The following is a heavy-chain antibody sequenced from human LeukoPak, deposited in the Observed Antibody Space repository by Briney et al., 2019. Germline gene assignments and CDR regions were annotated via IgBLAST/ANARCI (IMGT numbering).Heavy chain of an antibody. J-gene: IGHJ4*02. CDR2: ITGGGAGT. CDR1: GFTFSSYA. Sequence: GGSLRLSCAASGFTFSSYAMSWVRQAPEKGLEWVSTITGGGAGTYYADPVKGRFLISRDNSKNALNLQMNSLRAEDTAVYYCASTGYGVYDYWGQGTLVTVSS. V-gene: IGHV3-23*01. CDR3: ASTGYGVYDY. D-gene: IGHD5/OR15-5a*01.